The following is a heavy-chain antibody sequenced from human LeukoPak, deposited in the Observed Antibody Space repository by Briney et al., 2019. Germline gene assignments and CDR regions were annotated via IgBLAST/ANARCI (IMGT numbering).Heavy chain of an antibody. J-gene: IGHJ6*02. D-gene: IGHD6-13*01. Sequence: ASVKVSCKASGYTFTSYGISWVRQAPGQGLEWMGWISAYNGNTNYAQKVQGRVTLTTDTSTSTAYMELRGLRSDDTAVYYCARLAAEYGMDVWGQGTTVTVSS. CDR1: GYTFTSYG. CDR3: ARLAAEYGMDV. CDR2: ISAYNGNT. V-gene: IGHV1-18*01.